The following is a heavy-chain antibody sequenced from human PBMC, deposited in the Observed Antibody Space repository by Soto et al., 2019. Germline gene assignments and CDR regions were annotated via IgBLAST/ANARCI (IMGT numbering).Heavy chain of an antibody. CDR1: VASISSSY. Sequence: SETLSLTCTVSVASISSSYWSWSRQSPERGLEWIAYVYHTGATNYNPSLKSRVTISLDTSKGQFSLNLTSVTTADTAVYYCARVSYYDPSDYTLIGYFDSWGQGTLVTVSS. D-gene: IGHD3-22*01. CDR3: ARVSYYDPSDYTLIGYFDS. CDR2: VYHTGAT. V-gene: IGHV4-59*01. J-gene: IGHJ4*02.